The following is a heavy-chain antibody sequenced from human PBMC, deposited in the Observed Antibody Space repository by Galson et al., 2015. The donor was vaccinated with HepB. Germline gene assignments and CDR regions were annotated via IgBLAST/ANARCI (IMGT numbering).Heavy chain of an antibody. Sequence: SLRLSCAASGFTFSSYSMNWVRQAPGKGLEWVSYITSSSSTIYYADSVKGRFTISRDNAKNSLYLQMNSLRDEDTAVYYCARDTYYDSSGFSPLWGQGTLVTVSS. CDR3: ARDTYYDSSGFSPL. D-gene: IGHD3-22*01. CDR1: GFTFSSYS. CDR2: ITSSSSTI. V-gene: IGHV3-48*02. J-gene: IGHJ4*02.